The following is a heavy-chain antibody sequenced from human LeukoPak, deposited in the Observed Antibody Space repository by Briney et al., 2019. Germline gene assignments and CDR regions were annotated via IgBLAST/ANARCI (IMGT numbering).Heavy chain of an antibody. CDR3: ARILSYCGGDCYSPDY. J-gene: IGHJ4*02. CDR2: IIPIFVTA. D-gene: IGHD2-21*01. CDR1: GGTFSSYA. V-gene: IGHV1-69*13. Sequence: ASVKVSCKASGGTFSSYAISWVRQAPGQGLEWRGGIIPIFVTANYAQKFKGRVTITADESTSTAYMELSSLRSEDTAVYYCARILSYCGGDCYSPDYWGQGTLVTVSS.